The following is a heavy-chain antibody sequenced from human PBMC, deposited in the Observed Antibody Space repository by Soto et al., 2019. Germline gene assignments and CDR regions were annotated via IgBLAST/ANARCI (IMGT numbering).Heavy chain of an antibody. Sequence: QVQLVESGGGVVQPGRSLRLSCAASGFTFSSYGMHWVRQAPGKGLEWVAVIWYDGSNKYYADSVKGRFTISRDNSKNTLYLQMNSLRAEDTAVYYCARDRNPWVQQLGQYFQHWGQGTLVTVSS. CDR2: IWYDGSNK. D-gene: IGHD6-13*01. V-gene: IGHV3-33*01. J-gene: IGHJ1*01. CDR3: ARDRNPWVQQLGQYFQH. CDR1: GFTFSSYG.